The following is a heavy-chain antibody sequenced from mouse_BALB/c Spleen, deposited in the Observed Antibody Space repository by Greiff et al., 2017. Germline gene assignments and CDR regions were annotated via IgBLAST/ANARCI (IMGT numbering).Heavy chain of an antibody. CDR1: GYTFTSYW. Sequence: EVQLQQSGTVLARPGASVKMSCKASGYTFTSYWMHWVKQRPGQGLEWIGAIYPGNSDTSYNQKLKGKAKLTAVTSTSTAYMELSSLTNEDSAVYYCTRRAYYRPLGAMDYWGQGTSVTVSS. J-gene: IGHJ4*01. CDR2: IYPGNSDT. D-gene: IGHD2-14*01. CDR3: TRRAYYRPLGAMDY. V-gene: IGHV1-5*01.